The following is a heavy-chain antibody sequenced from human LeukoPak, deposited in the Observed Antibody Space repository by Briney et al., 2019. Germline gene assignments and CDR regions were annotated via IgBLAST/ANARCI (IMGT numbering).Heavy chain of an antibody. Sequence: GGSLRLSCAASGFTFSNSAMSWVRQAPGKGLEWVSTLSGSGITTYYAGSVKGRFTISRDNSKNTLYLQMNSLRAEDTAVYYCAKGIYSSGWSYFDYWGHGTLVTVSS. CDR3: AKGIYSSGWSYFDY. V-gene: IGHV3-23*01. CDR2: LSGSGITT. CDR1: GFTFSNSA. D-gene: IGHD6-19*01. J-gene: IGHJ4*01.